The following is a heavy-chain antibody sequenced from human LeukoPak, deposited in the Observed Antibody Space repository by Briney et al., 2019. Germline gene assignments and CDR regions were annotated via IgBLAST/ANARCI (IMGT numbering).Heavy chain of an antibody. Sequence: ASVKVSCKASGYTFTGYYMHWVRRAPGQGLEWMGWINPNSGGTNYAQKFQGRVTMTRDTSISTAYMELSSLRSDDTAMYYCARAFIAAAGNGFDYWGQGTLVTVSS. CDR2: INPNSGGT. CDR1: GYTFTGYY. CDR3: ARAFIAAAGNGFDY. J-gene: IGHJ4*02. D-gene: IGHD6-13*01. V-gene: IGHV1-2*02.